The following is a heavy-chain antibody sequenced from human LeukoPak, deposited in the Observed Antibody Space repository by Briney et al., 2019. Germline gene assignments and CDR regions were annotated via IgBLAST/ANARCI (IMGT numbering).Heavy chain of an antibody. J-gene: IGHJ4*02. D-gene: IGHD3-10*01. CDR2: IYYSGST. CDR3: ARNLWFGELGWDY. CDR1: GGSISSYY. V-gene: IGHV4-59*01. Sequence: SETLSLTCTVSGGSISSYYWSWIRQPPGKGLEWIGYIYYSGSTNYNPSLKSRVTISVDTSKNQFSLKLSSVTAADTAVYYCARNLWFGELGWDYWGQGTLVTVSS.